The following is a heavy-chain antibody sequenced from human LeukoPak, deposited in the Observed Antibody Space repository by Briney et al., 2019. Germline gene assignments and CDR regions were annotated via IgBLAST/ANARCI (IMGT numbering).Heavy chain of an antibody. D-gene: IGHD3-3*01. CDR1: GGSISSGDYY. J-gene: IGHJ4*02. CDR3: ARGALAYDFWSGYYGAGSFDY. Sequence: SQTLSLTCTVSGGSISSGDYYWSWIRQPPGKGLEWIGYIYYSGSTYYNPSLKSLVTISVDTSKNQFYLKLSSVTAADTAVYYCARGALAYDFWSGYYGAGSFDYWGQGTLVTVSS. V-gene: IGHV4-30-4*08. CDR2: IYYSGST.